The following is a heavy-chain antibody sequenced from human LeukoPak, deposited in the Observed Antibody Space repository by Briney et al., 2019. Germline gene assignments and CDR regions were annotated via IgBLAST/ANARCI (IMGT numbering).Heavy chain of an antibody. D-gene: IGHD6-13*01. CDR2: INHSGST. CDR1: GGSISSSSYY. J-gene: IGHJ6*03. Sequence: KTSETLSLTCTVSGGSISSSSYYWSWIRQPPGKGLEWIGEINHSGSTNYNPSLKSRVTISVDTSKNQFSLKLSSVTAADTAVYYCARASRRDHYYYYYYMDVWGKGTTVTVSS. CDR3: ARASRRDHYYYYYYMDV. V-gene: IGHV4-39*07.